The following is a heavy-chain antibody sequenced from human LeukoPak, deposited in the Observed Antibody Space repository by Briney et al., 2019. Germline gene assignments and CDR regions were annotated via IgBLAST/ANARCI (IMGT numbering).Heavy chain of an antibody. Sequence: PGGSLRLSCAASGFTFSSYGMHWVRQATGKGLEWVAVIWYDGSNKYYADSVKGRFTISRDSAKNTLYLQMNSLRAEDTAVYYCARFSVDTAIWGQGTLVTVSS. D-gene: IGHD5-18*01. V-gene: IGHV3-33*01. CDR2: IWYDGSNK. J-gene: IGHJ4*02. CDR1: GFTFSSYG. CDR3: ARFSVDTAI.